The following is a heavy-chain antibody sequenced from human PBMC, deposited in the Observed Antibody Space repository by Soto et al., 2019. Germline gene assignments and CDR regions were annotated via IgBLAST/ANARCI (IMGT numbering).Heavy chain of an antibody. CDR2: ISYDGSNK. V-gene: IGHV3-30*18. CDR3: AKDQWLDGNYFDY. J-gene: IGHJ4*02. Sequence: GGSLRLSCAASGFTFSSYGMHWVRQAPGKGLEWVAVISYDGSNKYYADSVKGRFTISRDNSKNTLYLQMNSLRAEDTAVYYCAKDQWLDGNYFDYWGQGTLVTVS. D-gene: IGHD6-19*01. CDR1: GFTFSSYG.